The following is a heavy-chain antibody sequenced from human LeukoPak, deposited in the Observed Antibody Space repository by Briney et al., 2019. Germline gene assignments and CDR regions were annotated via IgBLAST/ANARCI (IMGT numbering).Heavy chain of an antibody. Sequence: PSETLSLTCAVYGGSFSGYYWSWIRQPPGKGLEWIGEINHSGSTNYNPSLKSRVTISVDTSKNQFSLKVNSVTAADTAVYYCARDRHITAAGTFDYWGQGTLVTVSS. CDR3: ARDRHITAAGTFDY. D-gene: IGHD6-13*01. J-gene: IGHJ4*02. V-gene: IGHV4-34*01. CDR2: INHSGST. CDR1: GGSFSGYY.